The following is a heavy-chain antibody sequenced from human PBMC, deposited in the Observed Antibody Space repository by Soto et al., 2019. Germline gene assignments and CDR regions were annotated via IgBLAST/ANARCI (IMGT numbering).Heavy chain of an antibody. CDR2: IKQDGIEK. V-gene: IGHV3-7*01. D-gene: IGHD3-9*01. CDR1: GFTFSSFW. CDR3: ATLRYFDSLLPGFDY. Sequence: GGSLRLSCAASGFTFSSFWMTWVRQAPGKGLEWVANIKQDGIEKYYVDSVKGRFTISRDNAKNSLFLQMNSLTAEDTALYYCATLRYFDSLLPGFDYWGHGTLVTVSS. J-gene: IGHJ4*01.